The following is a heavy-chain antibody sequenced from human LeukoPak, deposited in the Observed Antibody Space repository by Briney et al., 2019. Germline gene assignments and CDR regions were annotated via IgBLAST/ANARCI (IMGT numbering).Heavy chain of an antibody. CDR1: GGTFSSYA. CDR2: IIPILGIA. V-gene: IGHV1-69*04. Sequence: GASVKVSCKASGGTFSSYAISWVRQAPGQGLEWMGRIIPILGIANYAQKFLGRVTITADKSTSTAYMELSSLRSEDTAVYYCAREGGIAVATGDYWGQGTLVTVSS. J-gene: IGHJ4*02. CDR3: AREGGIAVATGDY. D-gene: IGHD6-19*01.